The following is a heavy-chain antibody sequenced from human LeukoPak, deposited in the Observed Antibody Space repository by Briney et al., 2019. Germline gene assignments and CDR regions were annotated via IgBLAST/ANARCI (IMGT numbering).Heavy chain of an antibody. V-gene: IGHV3-30*18. CDR3: AKDIRVWGSYRYPCLDY. CDR2: ISYDGDNK. CDR1: GFSFSSYG. Sequence: GRSLRLSCAASGFSFSSYGMHWVRQAPGKGLEWVAFISYDGDNKYYADSVNGRFTISRDNSKNTLSLHMDSLRAEDTAVYYCAKDIRVWGSYRYPCLDYWGQGTLVTVSA. J-gene: IGHJ4*02. D-gene: IGHD3-16*02.